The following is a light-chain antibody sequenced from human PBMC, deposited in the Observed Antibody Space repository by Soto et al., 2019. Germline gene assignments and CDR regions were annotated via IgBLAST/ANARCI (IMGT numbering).Light chain of an antibody. CDR2: LNSDGSH. J-gene: IGLJ2*01. CDR1: SEHTTYA. V-gene: IGLV4-69*01. Sequence: QLVLTQSPSASASLGASVNLTCTLSSEHTTYAIAWHQQQPEKGPRYLMKLNSDGSHSKGDGIPDRFSGSSSGAERYLSISSLQSEDEADYYCQTWGTGTVLIGGGTKLTVL. CDR3: QTWGTGTVL.